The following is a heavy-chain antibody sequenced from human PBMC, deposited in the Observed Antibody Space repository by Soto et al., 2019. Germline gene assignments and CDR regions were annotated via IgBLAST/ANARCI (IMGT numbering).Heavy chain of an antibody. CDR3: HSDFWSGFSPD. CDR2: ISGSGGST. J-gene: IGHJ6*02. Sequence: GGSLRLSCVASGFNFSYNAMSWVRQAPGKGLEWVSSISGSGGSTYYADSVKGRFTISRDNSKNTLYLQMNSLRAEDTAVYYCHSDFWSGFSPDWGQGTTVTVSS. CDR1: GFNFSYNA. V-gene: IGHV3-23*01. D-gene: IGHD3-3*01.